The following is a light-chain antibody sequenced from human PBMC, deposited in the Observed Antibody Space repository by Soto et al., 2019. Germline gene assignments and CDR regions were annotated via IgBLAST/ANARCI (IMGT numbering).Light chain of an antibody. V-gene: IGLV2-8*01. J-gene: IGLJ2*01. CDR1: SNDVGGYNY. CDR3: SSYAGSNIV. Sequence: QSVLTQPPSASGSPGQSVTISCTGTSNDVGGYNYVSWYQQHPGTAPKLMIYEVSERPSGVPDRFSGSKSDNTASLTVSGLQAEDEADDYCSSYAGSNIVFGGGTKLTVL. CDR2: EVS.